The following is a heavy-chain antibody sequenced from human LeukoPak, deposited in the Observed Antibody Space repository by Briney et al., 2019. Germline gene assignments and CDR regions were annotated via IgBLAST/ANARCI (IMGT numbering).Heavy chain of an antibody. CDR1: GFTFSIYG. CDR3: ARGGPTEENDY. D-gene: IGHD4-17*01. V-gene: IGHV3-20*04. CDR2: INWNGGST. Sequence: GGSLRLSCAASGFTFSIYGMSWVRQAPGKGLEWVSGINWNGGSTGYADSVKGRFTISRDNAKNSLYLQMNSLRAEDTALYYCARGGPTEENDYWGQGTLVTVSS. J-gene: IGHJ4*02.